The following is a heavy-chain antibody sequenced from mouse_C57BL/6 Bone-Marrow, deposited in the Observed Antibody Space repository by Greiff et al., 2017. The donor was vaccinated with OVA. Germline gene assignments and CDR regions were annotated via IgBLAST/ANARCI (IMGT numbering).Heavy chain of an antibody. CDR1: GYTFTSYW. V-gene: IGHV1-72*01. J-gene: IGHJ3*01. CDR2: IDPNSGGT. CDR3: ARLRGTGKGAWFAY. D-gene: IGHD1-1*01. Sequence: QVQLKQPGAELVKPGASVKLSCKASGYTFTSYWMHWVKQRPGRGLEWIGRIDPNSGGTKYNEKFKSKATLTVDKPSSTAYMQLSSLTSEDSAVYYCARLRGTGKGAWFAYWGQGTLVTVSA.